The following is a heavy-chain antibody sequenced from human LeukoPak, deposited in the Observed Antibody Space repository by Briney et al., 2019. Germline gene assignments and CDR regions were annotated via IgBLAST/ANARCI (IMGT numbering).Heavy chain of an antibody. D-gene: IGHD3-10*01. CDR1: GFTFSSYG. CDR3: AKALGFYGSGSYSAY. Sequence: GGSLRLSCAASGFTFSSYGMHWVRQAPGKGLGWVAFIRYDGSNKYYADSVKGRFTISRDNYKNTLYQQMNSMRAEDTAVYYCAKALGFYGSGSYSAYWGQGTLVTVSS. V-gene: IGHV3-30*02. J-gene: IGHJ4*02. CDR2: IRYDGSNK.